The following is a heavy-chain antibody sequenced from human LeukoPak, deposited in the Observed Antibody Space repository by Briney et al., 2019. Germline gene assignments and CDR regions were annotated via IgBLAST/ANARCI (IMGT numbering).Heavy chain of an antibody. V-gene: IGHV4-34*01. CDR3: AREWCSSTSCYSRVVDY. CDR1: GGSFSGYY. CDR2: INHSGST. D-gene: IGHD2-2*01. Sequence: SETLSLTCAVYGGSFSGYYWSWIRQPPGKGLEWIGEINHSGSTNYNPSLKSRVTISVDTSKNQFSLKLSSVTAADTAVYYCAREWCSSTSCYSRVVDYWGQGTLVTVSS. J-gene: IGHJ4*02.